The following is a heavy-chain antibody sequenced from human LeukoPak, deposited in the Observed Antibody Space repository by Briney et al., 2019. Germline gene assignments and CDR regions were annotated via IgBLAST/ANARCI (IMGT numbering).Heavy chain of an antibody. CDR2: ISGDGDIT. CDR3: ARVKRDCSGGTCYSYDY. CDR1: GFTFSSYA. J-gene: IGHJ4*02. Sequence: GGSLRLSCAASGFTFSSYAMSWVRQAPGKGLEWVSAISGDGDITYYADSVRGRFTISRDNSKNTLYLQMNSLRAEDTAVYYCARVKRDCSGGTCYSYDYWGQGTLVTVSS. V-gene: IGHV3-23*01. D-gene: IGHD2-15*01.